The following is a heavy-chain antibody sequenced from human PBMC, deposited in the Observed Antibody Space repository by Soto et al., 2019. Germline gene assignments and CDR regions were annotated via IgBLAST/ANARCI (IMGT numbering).Heavy chain of an antibody. J-gene: IGHJ4*02. D-gene: IGHD3-22*01. CDR3: ARDDYYDSSGYYYTAFDY. V-gene: IGHV3-30-3*01. CDR1: GFTFSSYA. Sequence: GGSLRLSCAASGFTFSSYAMHWVRQAPGKGLERVAVISYDGSNKYYADSVKGRFTISRDNSKNTLYLQMNSLRAEDTAVYYCARDDYYDSSGYYYTAFDYWGQGTLVTVSS. CDR2: ISYDGSNK.